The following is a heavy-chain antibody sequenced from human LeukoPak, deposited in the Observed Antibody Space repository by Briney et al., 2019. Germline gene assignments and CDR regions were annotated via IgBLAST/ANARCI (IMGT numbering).Heavy chain of an antibody. D-gene: IGHD1-7*01. CDR2: TVSEIDGGTT. J-gene: IGHJ6*02. CDR3: TTDEDWNYARKDV. V-gene: IGHV3-15*04. Sequence: GGSLRLSCAASGFTLNYAWMSWVRQVPGKGPEWVGQTVSEIDGGTTDYAAPVKGRFTISRDDSKSTLYLQMNSLKIEDTAVYYCTTDEDWNYARKDVWGQGATVIVSS. CDR1: GFTLNYAW.